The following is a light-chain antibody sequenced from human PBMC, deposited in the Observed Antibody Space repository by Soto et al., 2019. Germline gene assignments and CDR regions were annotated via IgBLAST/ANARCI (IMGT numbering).Light chain of an antibody. CDR1: QSVLFASKNY. CDR3: QQYHSPPLT. Sequence: DIVMTQSPDSLAVSLGERATINCKSSQSVLFASKNYLAWYQQKPGQAPRLLIYWASTRESGVPDRFSGSGSGTDFTLIISSLQAEDVAVYCCQQYHSPPLTFGQGTQVEIK. CDR2: WAS. J-gene: IGKJ1*01. V-gene: IGKV4-1*01.